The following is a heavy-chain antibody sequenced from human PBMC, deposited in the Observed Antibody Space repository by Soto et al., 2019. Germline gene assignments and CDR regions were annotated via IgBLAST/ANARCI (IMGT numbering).Heavy chain of an antibody. CDR1: GVSVNTYW. V-gene: IGHV3-7*03. Sequence: GSLTLSCAAAGVSVNTYWMSWVRQTPGKGLEWVASINPDGFRKYFADSVKGRFTISRDSAENSLYLQMISLRAEDTAVYYCARWESSDWYLGVWGQGTLVTVSS. D-gene: IGHD6-19*01. CDR2: INPDGFRK. CDR3: ARWESSDWYLGV. J-gene: IGHJ4*02.